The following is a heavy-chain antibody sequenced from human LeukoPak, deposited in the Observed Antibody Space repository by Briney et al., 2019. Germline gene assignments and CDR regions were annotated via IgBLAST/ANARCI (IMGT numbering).Heavy chain of an antibody. CDR1: GYTFTSYY. CDR3: ARDRPDYYYDSSGYCDY. D-gene: IGHD3-22*01. V-gene: IGHV1-46*01. CDR2: INPSGGST. Sequence: ASVKVSCKASGYTFTSYYMHWVRQAPGQGLEWMGIINPSGGSTSYAQKFQGRVTMTRDMSTSTVYMELSSLRSEDTAVYYCARDRPDYYYDSSGYCDYWGQGTLVTVSS. J-gene: IGHJ4*02.